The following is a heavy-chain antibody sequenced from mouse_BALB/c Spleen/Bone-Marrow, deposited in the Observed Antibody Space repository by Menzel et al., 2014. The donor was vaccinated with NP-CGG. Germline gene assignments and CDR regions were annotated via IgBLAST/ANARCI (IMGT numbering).Heavy chain of an antibody. CDR3: ARPLTGAYFDY. V-gene: IGHV5-9*02. Sequence: DVQLVESGGGLVKPGGSLKLSCAASGFAFSSYDMSWVRQTPEKRLEWVATISSGGNYTYYPDSVKGRFTISRDNARNTLYLQMSSLRSEDTAVYYCARPLTGAYFDYWGQGTTLTVSS. CDR2: ISSGGNYT. CDR1: GFAFSSYD. D-gene: IGHD4-1*01. J-gene: IGHJ2*01.